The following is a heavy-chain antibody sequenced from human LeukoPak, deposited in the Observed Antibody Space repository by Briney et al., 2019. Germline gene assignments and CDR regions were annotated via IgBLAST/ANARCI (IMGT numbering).Heavy chain of an antibody. D-gene: IGHD2-15*01. CDR1: GYTFISYD. CDR3: GRGAWGGRYPYYYYYLDV. J-gene: IGHJ6*03. CDR2: MNPSSGNS. V-gene: IGHV1-8*03. Sequence: GASVKVSCTASGYTFISYDVNWVRQAPGQGLQWMGWMNPSSGNSDFTQEFQGRVIITRNTSTNTAYLELRGLRSEDTAVYYCGRGAWGGRYPYYYYYLDVWGKGTTVAVSS.